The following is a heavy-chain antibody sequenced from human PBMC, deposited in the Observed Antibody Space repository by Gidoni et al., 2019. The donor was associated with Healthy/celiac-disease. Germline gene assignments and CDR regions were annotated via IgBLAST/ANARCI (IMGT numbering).Heavy chain of an antibody. CDR1: GVSFSGYY. CDR3: ARGTAVAGTRNWFDP. J-gene: IGHJ5*02. CDR2: INHGGST. D-gene: IGHD6-19*01. V-gene: IGHV4-34*01. Sequence: QVQLQQWGAGLLKPSETLSLTCAVSGVSFSGYYCRWIRQPPGKGLEWIGEINHGGSTNYKPSLKSRVTISVDTSKNQFSLKLSAVTAADTAVYYCARGTAVAGTRNWFDPWGQGTLVTVSS.